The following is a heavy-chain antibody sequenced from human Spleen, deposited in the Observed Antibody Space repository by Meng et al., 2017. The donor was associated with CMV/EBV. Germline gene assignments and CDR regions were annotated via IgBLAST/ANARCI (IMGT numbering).Heavy chain of an antibody. D-gene: IGHD3-10*01. CDR2: MNPNNDNT. CDR3: ARASSGSGISGDKYFFEN. CDR1: GYTFTSYD. V-gene: IGHV1-8*01. Sequence: ASVKVSCKASGYTFTSYDINWVRQATGQGLEWMGWMNPNNDNTGYAQKFQGRVTMTSNTSISTAYMELSSLRSEDTAVYYCARASSGSGISGDKYFFENWGQGTLVTVSS. J-gene: IGHJ4*02.